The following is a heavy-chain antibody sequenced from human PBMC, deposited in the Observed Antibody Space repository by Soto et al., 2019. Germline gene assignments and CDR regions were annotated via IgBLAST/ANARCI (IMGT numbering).Heavy chain of an antibody. CDR1: GFNFSSYA. J-gene: IGHJ3*02. D-gene: IGHD4-17*01. CDR3: ARAGTTVTTSFFAFDI. V-gene: IGHV3-30-3*01. Sequence: QVQLVESGGGVVQPGRSLRLSCAASGFNFSSYAMHWVRQAPGKGLEWVAVISYDGSNKYYADSVKGRFTISRDNSKNSLYLQMNSLRAEDTAVYYCARAGTTVTTSFFAFDIWGQGTMVTVSS. CDR2: ISYDGSNK.